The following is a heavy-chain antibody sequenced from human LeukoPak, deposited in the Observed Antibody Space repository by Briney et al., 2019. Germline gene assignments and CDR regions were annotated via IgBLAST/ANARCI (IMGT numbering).Heavy chain of an antibody. CDR1: GFTFSSYG. J-gene: IGHJ3*02. CDR3: AGADIPTAFDI. CDR2: ISYDGSNK. D-gene: IGHD3-9*01. V-gene: IGHV3-30*03. Sequence: GGSLRLSCAASGFTFSSYGMHWVRQAPGKGLEWVAVISYDGSNKYYADSVKGRFTISRDNSKNSLYLQMNSLRAEDTAVYYCAGADIPTAFDIWGQGTMVTVSS.